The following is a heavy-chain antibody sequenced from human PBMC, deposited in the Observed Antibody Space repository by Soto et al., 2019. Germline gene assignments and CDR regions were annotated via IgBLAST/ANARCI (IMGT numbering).Heavy chain of an antibody. V-gene: IGHV1-69*01. CDR1: GGTFSSYA. CDR3: ARESGLSSYYYGMAV. J-gene: IGHJ6*02. CDR2: IIPIFGTA. D-gene: IGHD3-10*01. Sequence: QVQLVQSGAEVKKPGSSVKVSCKASGGTFSSYAISWVRQAPGQGLEWMGGIIPIFGTANYAQKFQGRVTITADESTSKAYVELGSLRSEDGAVFSGARESGLSSYYYGMAVWGQGTTVTVSS.